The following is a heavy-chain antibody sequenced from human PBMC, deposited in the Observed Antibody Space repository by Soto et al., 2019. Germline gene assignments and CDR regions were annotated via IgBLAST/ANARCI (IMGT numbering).Heavy chain of an antibody. CDR1: GSVRSNGRIG. V-gene: IGHV2-26*01. J-gene: IGHJ5*02. CDR3: AEIVGLFDLWNGYLRTDNWFDP. Sequence: QVTLKVSGPVVVKPTETLTLTCTVSGSVRSNGRIGVNWIRQPPGKALEWLAHIFSNDERSYSPSLKSRLTTSMDTSKSQVVLNLTNMDPVDTGTYNCAEIVGLFDLWNGYLRTDNWFDPWGQGAQVTVSS. CDR2: IFSNDER. D-gene: IGHD3-3*01.